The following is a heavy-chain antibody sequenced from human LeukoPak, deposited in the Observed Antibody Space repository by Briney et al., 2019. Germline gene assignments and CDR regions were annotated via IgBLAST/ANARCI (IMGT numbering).Heavy chain of an antibody. CDR3: AKVDHSSGYHHDAFDI. CDR1: GFNFGSYA. V-gene: IGHV3-23*01. D-gene: IGHD3-22*01. Sequence: GGSLRLSCAASGFNFGSYAMSWVRQAPGKGLEWVSAISGSGGSTYYADSVKGRFTISRDNSKNTLYLQMNSLRAEDTAVYYCAKVDHSSGYHHDAFDIWGQGTMVTVSS. J-gene: IGHJ3*02. CDR2: ISGSGGST.